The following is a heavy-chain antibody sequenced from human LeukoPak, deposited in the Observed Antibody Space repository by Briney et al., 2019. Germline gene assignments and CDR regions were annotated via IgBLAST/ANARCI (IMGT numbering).Heavy chain of an antibody. CDR2: MYDSEST. J-gene: IGHJ2*01. Sequence: SETVSLTCTVSGGSITSYYWSWIRQPPGKGLEWIAYMYDSESTNYNPSLKSRVTTSIDTSRNQFSLRLNSVTAADTAVYYCARLRITMVGGLLRGTWYFDLWGRGTLVTVSS. V-gene: IGHV4-59*01. CDR1: GGSITSYY. D-gene: IGHD3-10*01. CDR3: ARLRITMVGGLLRGTWYFDL.